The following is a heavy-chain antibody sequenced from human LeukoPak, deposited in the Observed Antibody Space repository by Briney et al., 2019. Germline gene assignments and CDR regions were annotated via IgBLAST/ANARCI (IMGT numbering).Heavy chain of an antibody. CDR2: IIPIFGTA. CDR1: GGTFSSYA. CDR3: ARVESAYYGMDV. J-gene: IGHJ6*02. V-gene: IGHV1-69*13. Sequence: SVKVSCKASGGTFSSYAISWVRQAPGQGLEWMGGIIPIFGTANYAQKFQGRVTITADESTSTAYMELSSLRSEDTAVYYCARVESAYYGMDVWGQGTTATVSS.